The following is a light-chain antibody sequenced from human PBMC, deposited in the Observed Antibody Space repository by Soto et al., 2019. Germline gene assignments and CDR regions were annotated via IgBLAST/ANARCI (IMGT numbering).Light chain of an antibody. J-gene: IGLJ2*01. CDR2: STS. Sequence: QAVVTQEPSLTVSPGGTVTLTCASSTGAVTSGHFPNWVQQKPGQVPKSLIYSTSDKHSWTPARFSGSLLGGKAALTLSSVKAEYEGECYCLLYYGGALGVFGGGTKLTVL. CDR1: TGAVTSGHF. V-gene: IGLV7-43*01. CDR3: LLYYGGALGV.